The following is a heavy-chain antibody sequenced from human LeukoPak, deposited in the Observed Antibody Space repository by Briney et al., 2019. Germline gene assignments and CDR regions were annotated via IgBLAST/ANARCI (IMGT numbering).Heavy chain of an antibody. CDR3: ARDSSSPLDY. CDR2: IIPILGIA. V-gene: IGHV1-69*04. J-gene: IGHJ4*02. Sequence: AASVKVSCKASGYTFTSYYMHWVRQAPGQGLEWMGRIIPILGIANYAQKFQGRVTITADKSTSTAYMELSSLRSEDTAVYYCARDSSSPLDYWGQGTLVTVSS. CDR1: GYTFTSYY. D-gene: IGHD6-13*01.